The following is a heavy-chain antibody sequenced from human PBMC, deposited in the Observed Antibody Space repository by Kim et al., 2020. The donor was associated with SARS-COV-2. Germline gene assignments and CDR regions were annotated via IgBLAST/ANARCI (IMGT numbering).Heavy chain of an antibody. CDR1: GFTFSSYA. CDR2: ISGSGGST. CDR3: AKDLLWFGEFEGFDY. Sequence: GGSLRLSCAASGFTFSSYAMSWVRQAPGKGLEWVSAISGSGGSTYYADSVKGRFTISRDNSKNTLYLQMNSLRAEDTAVYYCAKDLLWFGEFEGFDYWGQGTLVTVSS. D-gene: IGHD3-10*01. V-gene: IGHV3-23*01. J-gene: IGHJ4*02.